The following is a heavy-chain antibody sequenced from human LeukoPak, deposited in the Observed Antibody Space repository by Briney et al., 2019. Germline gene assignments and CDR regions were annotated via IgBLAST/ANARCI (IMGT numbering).Heavy chain of an antibody. CDR2: ISSTSTYI. D-gene: IGHD2-2*01. CDR1: GFIFSDYS. Sequence: PGGSLRLSCAASGFIFSDYSMNWVRQAPGKGLEWVSSISSTSTYIYNADSVKGRFTVSRDNAKNSLYLQMNSLRAEDTAVYYCAVVVVPAGPFDYWGQGTLVTVSS. CDR3: AVVVVPAGPFDY. V-gene: IGHV3-21*01. J-gene: IGHJ4*02.